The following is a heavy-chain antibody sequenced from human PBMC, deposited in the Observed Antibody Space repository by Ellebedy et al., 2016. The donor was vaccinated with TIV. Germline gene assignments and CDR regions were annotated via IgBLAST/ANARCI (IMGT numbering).Heavy chain of an antibody. CDR2: TRNKANSYTT. Sequence: GESLKISCAVSGFTIIDYDMDWVRQAPGKGLGWVGRTRNKANSYTTEYAASVKGRFTIARDDSKHTLYLQMNSLKIEDTAVYYCTTGKELERILRITAYWGQGTLVTVSS. V-gene: IGHV3-72*01. CDR3: TTGKELERILRITAY. CDR1: GFTIIDYD. J-gene: IGHJ4*02. D-gene: IGHD1-1*01.